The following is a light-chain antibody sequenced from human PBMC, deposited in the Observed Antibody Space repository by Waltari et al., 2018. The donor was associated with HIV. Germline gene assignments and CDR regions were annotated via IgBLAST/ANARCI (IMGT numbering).Light chain of an antibody. CDR2: DVS. Sequence: QSALTQPRSVSGSPGQSVTXXCXXTXXDVGGYNYVSXYXXHPGKAPKLMIYDVSKRPLGVPDRFSGCXSGSXASLTISGLQAEDEADYYXCSYAGNYTLVFXGXTKXXXL. J-gene: IGLJ3*02. V-gene: IGLV2-11*01. CDR1: XXDVGGYNY. CDR3: CSYAGNYTLV.